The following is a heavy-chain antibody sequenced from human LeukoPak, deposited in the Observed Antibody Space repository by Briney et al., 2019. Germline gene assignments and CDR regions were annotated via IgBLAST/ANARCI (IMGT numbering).Heavy chain of an antibody. D-gene: IGHD3-10*01. J-gene: IGHJ4*02. V-gene: IGHV1-18*01. CDR2: ISAYNGNT. CDR3: ARDAYYYGSGSCIFDY. Sequence: ASVKVSCKASGYTFTSYGISWVRQAPGQGLEWMGWISAYNGNTNYAQKLQGRVTMTTDTSTSTAYMELRSLRSDDTAVYYRARDAYYYGSGSCIFDYWGQGTLVTVSS. CDR1: GYTFTSYG.